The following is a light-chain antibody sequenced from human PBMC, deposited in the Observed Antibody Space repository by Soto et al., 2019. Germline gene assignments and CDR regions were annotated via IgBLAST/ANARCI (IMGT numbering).Light chain of an antibody. CDR2: GAS. CDR1: QSVSSN. J-gene: IGKJ3*01. CDR3: QQYTNWPPAT. V-gene: IGKV3-15*01. Sequence: EIVMTQSPATLSVSPGERATLSCRASQSVSSNLAWYQQKPGQAPRLLIYGASTRATGIPARFSGSGSGTEVTLTISSLQSEDFAVYYCQQYTNWPPATFGPGTKVDIK.